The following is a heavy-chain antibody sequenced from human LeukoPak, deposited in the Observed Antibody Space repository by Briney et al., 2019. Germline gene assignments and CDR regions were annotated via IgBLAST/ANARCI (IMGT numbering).Heavy chain of an antibody. CDR1: GYTFTSYY. Sequence: ASVKVSCKASGYTFTSYYMHWVRQAPGQGLEWMGWISAYNGNTNYAQKLQGRVTMTTDTSTSTAYMELRSLRSDDTAVYYCARDAAPAAGTDYYYYMDVWGKGTTVTISS. J-gene: IGHJ6*03. CDR2: ISAYNGNT. D-gene: IGHD6-13*01. V-gene: IGHV1-18*04. CDR3: ARDAAPAAGTDYYYYMDV.